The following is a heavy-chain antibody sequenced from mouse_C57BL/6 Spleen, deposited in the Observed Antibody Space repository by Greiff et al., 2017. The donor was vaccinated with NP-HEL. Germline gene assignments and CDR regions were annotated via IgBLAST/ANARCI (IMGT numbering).Heavy chain of an antibody. D-gene: IGHD1-1*01. CDR1: GFNIKDYY. Sequence: EVKVVESGAELVKPGASVKLSCTASGFNIKDYYMHWVKQRTEQGLEWIGRIDPEDGETKYAPKFQGKATITADTSSNTAYLQLSSLTSEDTAVYYCARRMTGTSAMDYWGQGTSVTVSS. V-gene: IGHV14-2*01. CDR2: IDPEDGET. CDR3: ARRMTGTSAMDY. J-gene: IGHJ4*01.